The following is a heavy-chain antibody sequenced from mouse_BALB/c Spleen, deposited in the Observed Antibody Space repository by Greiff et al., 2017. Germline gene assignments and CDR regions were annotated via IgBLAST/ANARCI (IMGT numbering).Heavy chain of an antibody. Sequence: EVKLVESGGGLVKPGGSLKLSCAASGFTFSSYAMSWVRQTPEKRLEWVASISSGGSTYYPDSVKGRFTISRDNARNILYLQMSSLRSEDTAMYYCAREGTTAGGFAYWGQGTLVTVSA. J-gene: IGHJ3*01. CDR3: AREGTTAGGFAY. V-gene: IGHV5-6-5*01. D-gene: IGHD1-2*01. CDR2: ISSGGST. CDR1: GFTFSSYA.